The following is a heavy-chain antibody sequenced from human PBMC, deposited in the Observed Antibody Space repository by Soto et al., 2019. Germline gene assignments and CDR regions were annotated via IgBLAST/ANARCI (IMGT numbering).Heavy chain of an antibody. D-gene: IGHD3-22*01. Sequence: PSETLSLTCTVSGGSISSYYWSWIRQPPGEGLEWIGYFYYTGSINYNPSLKSRVTIPIDASKNQFSLRLSSVTAADTAVYYCARSMFYSDGSNYSPFDYWGQGTLVTVS. V-gene: IGHV4-59*12. J-gene: IGHJ4*02. CDR2: FYYTGSI. CDR3: ARSMFYSDGSNYSPFDY. CDR1: GGSISSYY.